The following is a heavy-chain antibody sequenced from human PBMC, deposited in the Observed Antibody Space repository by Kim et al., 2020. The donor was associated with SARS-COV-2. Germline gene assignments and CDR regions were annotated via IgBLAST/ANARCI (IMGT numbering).Heavy chain of an antibody. CDR1: GFSLRSHA. Sequence: GGSLRLSCAVFGFSLRSHAMHWVRQAPGKGLEWVAVISYDGSNTYYADSVKRRISISGDNPQHVLYLQMSGLRVEDTAVYYCCYLGLMGESQFYHGMVGWGRGTRVTGS. V-gene: IGHV3-30*04. J-gene: IGHJ6*02. D-gene: IGHD2-21*01. CDR3: CYLGLMGESQFYHGMVG. CDR2: ISYDGSNT.